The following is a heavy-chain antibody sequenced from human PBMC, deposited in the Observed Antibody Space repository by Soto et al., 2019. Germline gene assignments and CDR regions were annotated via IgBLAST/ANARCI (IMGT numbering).Heavy chain of an antibody. Sequence: HLEQSGAEVKRPGATVKVSCKASGYTFSDFDINWLRQASGQGPEWMGWMNAKSGDTFFAQRFQGKFNMTSDTSRSTAYMEVGSLTSDDTAMYYCARGNPFNYAGFDVWGQGTTVAVSS. CDR1: GYTFSDFD. D-gene: IGHD3-16*01. V-gene: IGHV1-8*01. CDR2: MNAKSGDT. J-gene: IGHJ6*02. CDR3: ARGNPFNYAGFDV.